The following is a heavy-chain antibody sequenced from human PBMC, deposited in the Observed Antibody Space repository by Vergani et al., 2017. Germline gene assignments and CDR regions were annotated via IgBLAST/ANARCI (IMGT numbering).Heavy chain of an antibody. CDR1: GFTFSSYG. J-gene: IGHJ6*02. CDR3: ARSAAANGMDV. CDR2: IWYDGSNK. V-gene: IGHV3-33*01. Sequence: QVQLVESGGGVVQPGRSLRLSCAASGFTFSSYGMHWVRQAPGKGLEWVAVIWYDGSNKYYADSGKGRFTISRYNSKNTLYLQMTSLRAEDTAVYYCARSAAANGMDVWGQGTTVTVSS. D-gene: IGHD6-25*01.